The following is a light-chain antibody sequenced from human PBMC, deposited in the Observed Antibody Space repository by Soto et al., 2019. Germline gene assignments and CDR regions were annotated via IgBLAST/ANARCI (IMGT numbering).Light chain of an antibody. J-gene: IGKJ4*01. Sequence: EIVLTQSPGTLSVSPGERVTLSCRASQSVGRNFLAWYQHKPGQAPRLLIHGASTKATGIPDRFSGSGSGTYFTLAISRLEPEDWAVFYCQQYAASPLTFGGGTKVETK. CDR2: GAS. V-gene: IGKV3-20*01. CDR1: QSVGRNF. CDR3: QQYAASPLT.